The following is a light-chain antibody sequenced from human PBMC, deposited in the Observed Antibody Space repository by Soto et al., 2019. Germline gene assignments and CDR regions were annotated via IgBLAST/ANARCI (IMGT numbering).Light chain of an antibody. V-gene: IGKV3-11*01. J-gene: IGKJ5*01. CDR3: QQRINWPIT. CDR2: DAS. Sequence: EIVLTQSPATLSLSPGERATLSCRASKSVSSYLARYQQKPGQAPRLLIYDASNRATGIPARFSGSGSGTDFTLTISSLEPEDFAVYYCQQRINWPITFGQGTRLEIK. CDR1: KSVSSY.